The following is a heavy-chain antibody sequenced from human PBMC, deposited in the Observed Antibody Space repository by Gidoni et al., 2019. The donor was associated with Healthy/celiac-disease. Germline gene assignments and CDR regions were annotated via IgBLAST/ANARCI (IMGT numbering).Heavy chain of an antibody. CDR3: ARGLGDDYGGNDNWFDP. D-gene: IGHD4-17*01. CDR2: ISYSGST. V-gene: IGHV4-30-4*01. J-gene: IGHJ5*02. CDR1: GGSISRGDYY. Sequence: QVQLQESGPGLVKPSQTLSLTCTVSGGSISRGDYYWRWIRQPPGKGLEWIGYISYSGSTYYNPSLRSRVTISVDTSKNQFSLKLSSVTAADTAVYYCARGLGDDYGGNDNWFDPWGQGTLVTVSS.